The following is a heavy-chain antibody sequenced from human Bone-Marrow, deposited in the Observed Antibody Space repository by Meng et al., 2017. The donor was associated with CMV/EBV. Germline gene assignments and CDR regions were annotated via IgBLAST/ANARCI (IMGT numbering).Heavy chain of an antibody. J-gene: IGHJ4*02. CDR1: GFTFSSYW. Sequence: GGSLRLSCAASGFTFSSYWMSWVRQAPGKGLEWVANIKQDGSEKYYVDSVKGRFTISRDNAKNSLYLQMNSLRAGDTALYYCARATLPHYYDSSGYYVAFDYWGQGTLVTVSS. CDR2: IKQDGSEK. D-gene: IGHD3-22*01. V-gene: IGHV3-7*03. CDR3: ARATLPHYYDSSGYYVAFDY.